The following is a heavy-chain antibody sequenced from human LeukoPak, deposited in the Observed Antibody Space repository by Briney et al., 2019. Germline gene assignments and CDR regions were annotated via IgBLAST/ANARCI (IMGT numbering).Heavy chain of an antibody. V-gene: IGHV3-30*18. CDR1: GFTFSSYS. CDR3: AKDNIYYDSSGGFDY. CDR2: ISYDGSNK. J-gene: IGHJ4*02. D-gene: IGHD3-22*01. Sequence: GGSLRLSCAASGFTFSSYSMNWVRQAPGKGLEWVAVISYDGSNKYYADSVKGRFTISRDNSKNTLYLQMNSLRAEDTAVYYCAKDNIYYDSSGGFDYWGQGTLVTVSS.